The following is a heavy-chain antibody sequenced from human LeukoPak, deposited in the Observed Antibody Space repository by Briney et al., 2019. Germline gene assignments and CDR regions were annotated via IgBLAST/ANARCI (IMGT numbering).Heavy chain of an antibody. V-gene: IGHV3-13*01. Sequence: EGSLRLSCAASGFTFSSYDMHWVRQATGKGLEWVSAIGTAGDTYYPGSVKGRFTISRENAKNFLYLQMDSLRAGDTAVYYCARGAGFDYWGQGTLVTVSS. CDR2: IGTAGDT. D-gene: IGHD6-13*01. J-gene: IGHJ4*02. CDR1: GFTFSSYD. CDR3: ARGAGFDY.